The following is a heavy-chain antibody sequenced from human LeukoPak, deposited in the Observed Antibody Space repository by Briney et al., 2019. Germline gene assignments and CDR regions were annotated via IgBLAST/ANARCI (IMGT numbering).Heavy chain of an antibody. CDR1: GGSITSSSKY. D-gene: IGHD6-13*01. CDR2: IYYSGTT. J-gene: IGHJ6*03. CDR3: ARTPRGIAAAGTTFWNYYYYMDV. Sequence: SETLSLTCTVSGGSITSSSKYWGWIRQPPGKGLEWIGSIYYSGTTYYNPSLKSRVTISVDTSKNQFSLKLSSVTAADTAVYYCARTPRGIAAAGTTFWNYYYYMDVWGKGTTVTVSS. V-gene: IGHV4-39*07.